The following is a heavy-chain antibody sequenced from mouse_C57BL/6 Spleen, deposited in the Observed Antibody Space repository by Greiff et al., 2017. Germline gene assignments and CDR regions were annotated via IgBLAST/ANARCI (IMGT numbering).Heavy chain of an antibody. J-gene: IGHJ3*01. V-gene: IGHV1-81*01. CDR1: GYTFTSYG. Sequence: VQLQQSGAELARPGASVKLSCKASGYTFTSYGISWVKQRTGQGLEWIGEIYPRSGNTYYNEKFKGKATLTADKSSSTAYMELRSLTSEDSAVYFWAPGLRPPGFAYWGQGTLVTVSA. CDR3: APGLRPPGFAY. D-gene: IGHD2-4*01. CDR2: IYPRSGNT.